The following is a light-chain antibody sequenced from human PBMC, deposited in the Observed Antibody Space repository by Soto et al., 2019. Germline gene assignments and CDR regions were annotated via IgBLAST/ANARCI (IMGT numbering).Light chain of an antibody. CDR3: AVWDDSLNAVV. Sequence: QSVLTQPPSASGTPGQRLTISCSGTNLNIEINTVNWYQQLPGTAPKLLIYSDNQRPSGVPARFSGSKSGTSASLAISGLQSEDEADYYCAVWDDSLNAVVFGGGTKVTVL. CDR1: NLNIEINT. J-gene: IGLJ2*01. V-gene: IGLV1-44*01. CDR2: SDN.